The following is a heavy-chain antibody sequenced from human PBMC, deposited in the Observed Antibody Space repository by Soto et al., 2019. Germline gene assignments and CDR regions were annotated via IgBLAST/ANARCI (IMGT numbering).Heavy chain of an antibody. CDR1: GFNFSGSA. CDR2: IRSKGNNYAT. D-gene: IGHD3-3*01. CDR3: SRQASDFWSGKPQYYMDV. V-gene: IGHV3-73*01. J-gene: IGHJ6*03. Sequence: EVQLVESGGGLVQPGGSLKLSCAASGFNFSGSAMHWVRQASGKGLEWVGRIRSKGNNYATVYGASLKGRFTISRHDAKNTAYLQMNSLNTEDTAVYYCSRQASDFWSGKPQYYMDVWGKGTTVTVSS.